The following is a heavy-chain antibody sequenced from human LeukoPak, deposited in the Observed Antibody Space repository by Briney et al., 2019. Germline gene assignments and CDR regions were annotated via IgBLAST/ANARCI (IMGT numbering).Heavy chain of an antibody. CDR2: IYSGGNT. J-gene: IGHJ4*02. CDR1: GFTVSNNF. D-gene: IGHD6-13*01. CDR3: AREGTSSWSLFDY. Sequence: PGGSLRLSCAASGFTVSNNFMSWVRQAPGKGLEWVSVIYSGGNTNYADSVKGGFTISRDISKNMLYLQMNSLRAEDTAVYYCAREGTSSWSLFDYRGQGTLVTVSS. V-gene: IGHV3-66*01.